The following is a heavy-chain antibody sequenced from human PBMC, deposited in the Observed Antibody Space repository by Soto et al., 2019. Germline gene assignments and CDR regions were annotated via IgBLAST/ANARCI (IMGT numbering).Heavy chain of an antibody. J-gene: IGHJ6*02. CDR3: ARDHCSSAGLGFYYYYGMDV. V-gene: IGHV6-1*01. Sequence: SQTLSLTCAISGDSVSSNSAAWNWIRQSPSRGLEWLGRTYYRSKWYNDYAVSVKSRITINPDTSKNQFSLQLNSVTPEDTAVYYCARDHCSSAGLGFYYYYGMDVWGQGTTVTVSS. D-gene: IGHD6-6*01. CDR1: GDSVSSNSAA. CDR2: TYYRSKWYN.